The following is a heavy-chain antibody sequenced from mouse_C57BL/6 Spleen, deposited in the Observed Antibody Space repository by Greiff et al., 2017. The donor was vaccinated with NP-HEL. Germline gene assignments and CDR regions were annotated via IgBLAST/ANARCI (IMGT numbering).Heavy chain of an antibody. CDR2: IDPETGGT. V-gene: IGHV1-15*01. CDR1: GYTFTDYE. D-gene: IGHD1-1*01. CDR3: TTDYCGSSYGYFDV. J-gene: IGHJ1*03. Sequence: QVQLQQSGAELVRPGASVTLSCKASGYTFTDYEMHWVKQTPVHGLEWIGAIDPETGGTAYNQKFKGKAILTADKSSSTAYMELRSLTSEDSAVYYCTTDYCGSSYGYFDVWGTGTTVTVSS.